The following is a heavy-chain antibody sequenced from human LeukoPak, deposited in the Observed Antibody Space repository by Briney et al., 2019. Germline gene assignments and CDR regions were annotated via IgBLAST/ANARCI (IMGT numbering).Heavy chain of an antibody. V-gene: IGHV3-30-3*01. D-gene: IGHD1-14*01. J-gene: IGHJ4*02. CDR2: ISYDGSNK. CDR3: ARDSPWQPDPY. CDR1: GFTFSSYA. Sequence: GRSLRLSCAASGFTFSSYAMHWVRQAPGKGLEWVAVISYDGSNKYYADSVKGRFTISRDNARNTLYLQMNSLRADDTAVYYCARDSPWQPDPYWGQGTLVTVSS.